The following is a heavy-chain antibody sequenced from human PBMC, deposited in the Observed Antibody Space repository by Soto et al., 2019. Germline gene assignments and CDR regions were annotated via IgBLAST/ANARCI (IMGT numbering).Heavy chain of an antibody. Sequence: GPTLVNPTQTLTLTCAFSGFPLTTGGEAVGWIRQPPGKALEWLALVFWDDDQRYNPSLKRRLTVTKDSSKKQVVLTMTDMDPVDTATYYCAHRLYSTLFDYWGPGTLVTVSS. V-gene: IGHV2-5*02. CDR1: GFPLTTGGEA. D-gene: IGHD4-4*01. CDR3: AHRLYSTLFDY. J-gene: IGHJ4*02. CDR2: VFWDDDQ.